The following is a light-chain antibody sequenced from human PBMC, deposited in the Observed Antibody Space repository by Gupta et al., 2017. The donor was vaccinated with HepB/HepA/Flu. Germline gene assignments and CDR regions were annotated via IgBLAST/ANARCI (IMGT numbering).Light chain of an antibody. Sequence: DIQMTQSPSSLSSSVRDRVTITCRASKSISSYLSWYQQKPGKAPKLLIYAASKGQSGVPSRFIGSGSGTDLTLTISRRQPEDFATYYCQHRDRSPFSFGQGTKVE. CDR3: QHRDRSPFS. J-gene: IGKJ1*01. CDR2: AAS. V-gene: IGKV1-39*01. CDR1: KSISSY.